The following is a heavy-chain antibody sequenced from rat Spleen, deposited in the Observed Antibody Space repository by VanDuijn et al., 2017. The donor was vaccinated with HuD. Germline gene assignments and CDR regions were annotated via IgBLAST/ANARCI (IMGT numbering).Heavy chain of an antibody. CDR2: ISYDGSST. D-gene: IGHD1-2*01. CDR3: ARHDYSE. Sequence: EVQLVESDGGLVQPGRSLKLSCAASGFTFSDYYMAWVRQAPTKGLEWVATISYDGSSTYYRDSVKGRFTISRDNAKSTLYLQMDSLRSEDTATYYCARHDYSEWGQGVMVTVSS. CDR1: GFTFSDYY. V-gene: IGHV5-29*01. J-gene: IGHJ2*01.